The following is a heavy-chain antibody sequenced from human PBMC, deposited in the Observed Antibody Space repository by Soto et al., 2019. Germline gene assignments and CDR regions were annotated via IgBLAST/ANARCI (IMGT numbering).Heavy chain of an antibody. D-gene: IGHD2-21*01. CDR1: GGSISSGDYY. Sequence: LSLTCTVSGGSISSGDYYWSWIRQPPGKGLEWIGYIYYSGSTYYNPSLKSRVTISVDTSKNQFSLKLSSVTAADTAVYYCARAAGDIALRPLFDYWGQGTLVTVS. V-gene: IGHV4-30-4*01. J-gene: IGHJ4*02. CDR3: ARAAGDIALRPLFDY. CDR2: IYYSGST.